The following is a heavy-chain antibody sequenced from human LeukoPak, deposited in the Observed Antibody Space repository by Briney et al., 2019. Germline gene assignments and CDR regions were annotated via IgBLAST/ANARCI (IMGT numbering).Heavy chain of an antibody. CDR2: ISSSSSTI. CDR1: GFTFDDYA. CDR3: ARDLTHKYYYDSSGYYHVGAFDI. Sequence: PGRSLRLSCAASGFTFDDYAMHWVRQAPGKGLEWVSYISSSSSTIYYADSVKGRFTISRDNAKNSLYLQMNSLRAEDTAVYYCARDLTHKYYYDSSGYYHVGAFDIWGQGTMVTVSS. J-gene: IGHJ3*02. D-gene: IGHD3-22*01. V-gene: IGHV3-48*01.